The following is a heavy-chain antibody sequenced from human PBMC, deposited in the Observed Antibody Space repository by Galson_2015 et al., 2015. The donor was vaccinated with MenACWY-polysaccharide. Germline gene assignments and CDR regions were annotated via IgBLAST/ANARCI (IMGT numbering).Heavy chain of an antibody. J-gene: IGHJ3*02. CDR3: ARSKYSSGYSVRAFDN. Sequence: SLRLSCAASEFTFSSYCMHWVRQAPGKGLVWVSRINSDGRSTTHADSVKGRFTISRDNAKNTLFLQMNSLRAEDTAIYYCARSKYSSGYSVRAFDNWGQGTMVTVSS. CDR1: EFTFSSYC. CDR2: INSDGRST. D-gene: IGHD3-22*01. V-gene: IGHV3-74*01.